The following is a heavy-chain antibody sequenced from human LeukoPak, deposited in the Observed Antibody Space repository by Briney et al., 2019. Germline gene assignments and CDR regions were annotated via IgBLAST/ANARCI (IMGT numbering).Heavy chain of an antibody. D-gene: IGHD3-9*01. CDR1: GFTFSSYA. Sequence: PGGSLRLSCAASGFTFSSYAMHWVRQAPGKGLEYVSAISSNGGSTYYANSVKGRFTISRDNSKNTLYLQMGSLRAEDMAVYYCARGAPRDDILTGYFNWGQGTLVTVSS. V-gene: IGHV3-64*01. J-gene: IGHJ4*02. CDR3: ARGAPRDDILTGYFN. CDR2: ISSNGGST.